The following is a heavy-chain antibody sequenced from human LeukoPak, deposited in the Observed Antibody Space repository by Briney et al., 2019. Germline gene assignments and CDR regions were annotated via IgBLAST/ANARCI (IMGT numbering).Heavy chain of an antibody. D-gene: IGHD4-4*01. Sequence: SETLSLTCAVYGGSFSVYYCSWIRQPPGKGLEWIGEINHSGSTNYNPSLKSRVTISVDTSKNQFSLKLSSVTAADTAVYYCARGGYTVTTSRFDYWGQGTLVTVSS. CDR3: ARGGYTVTTSRFDY. CDR1: GGSFSVYY. V-gene: IGHV4-34*01. J-gene: IGHJ4*02. CDR2: INHSGST.